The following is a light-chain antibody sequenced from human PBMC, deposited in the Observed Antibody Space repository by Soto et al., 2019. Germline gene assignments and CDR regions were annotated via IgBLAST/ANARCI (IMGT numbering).Light chain of an antibody. CDR2: DAS. J-gene: IGKJ3*01. CDR3: QQRSNWL. CDR1: QSVSSY. V-gene: IGKV3-11*01. Sequence: EIVLTQSPATLSLSPGERATLSCRASQSVSSYLAWYQQKPGQAPRLLIYDASNRATGIPARFNGSGSGTDFSLTSGILEPEDYAVYYCQQRSNWLFGPGTKVYIK.